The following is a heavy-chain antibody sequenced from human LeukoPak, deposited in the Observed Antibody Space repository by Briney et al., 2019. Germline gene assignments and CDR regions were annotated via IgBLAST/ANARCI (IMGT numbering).Heavy chain of an antibody. V-gene: IGHV4-4*02. CDR2: INHSGST. D-gene: IGHD3-22*01. CDR3: ARDHHPAYYYDSSGYYTTDAFDI. Sequence: SGTLSLTCAVSGGSISSSNWWSWVRQPPGKGLEWIGEINHSGSTNYNPSLKSRVTISVDTSKNQFSLKLSSVTAADTAVYYCARDHHPAYYYDSSGYYTTDAFDIWGQGTMVTVSS. J-gene: IGHJ3*02. CDR1: GGSISSSNW.